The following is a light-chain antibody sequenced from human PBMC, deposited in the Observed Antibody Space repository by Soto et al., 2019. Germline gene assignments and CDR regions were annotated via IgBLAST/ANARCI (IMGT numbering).Light chain of an antibody. V-gene: IGKV2-30*01. Sequence: DVVMTQSPLSLPVTLGQPASISCRSSQSLVYSDGNTYLNWFQQRPGQSPRRLIYKVSNRDSGVPDRFSGSGSSTDFTLKISRVEAEYVGVYYCMQGTHWPLTFGGGTKVEIK. CDR2: KVS. J-gene: IGKJ4*01. CDR3: MQGTHWPLT. CDR1: QSLVYSDGNTY.